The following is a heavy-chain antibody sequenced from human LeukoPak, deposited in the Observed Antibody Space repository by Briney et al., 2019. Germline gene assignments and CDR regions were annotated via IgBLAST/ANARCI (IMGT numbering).Heavy chain of an antibody. V-gene: IGHV4-59*08. CDR3: ARHDILTGYDFDY. J-gene: IGHJ4*02. Sequence: SETLSLTCSVSGASMMRYYWTWIRQPPGKGLEWIGYVNHRGRTNYNPSLKSRVTMSVDTSKNQFSLKLSSVTAADTAVYYCARHDILTGYDFDYWGQGTLVTVSS. CDR2: VNHRGRT. D-gene: IGHD3-9*01. CDR1: GASMMRYY.